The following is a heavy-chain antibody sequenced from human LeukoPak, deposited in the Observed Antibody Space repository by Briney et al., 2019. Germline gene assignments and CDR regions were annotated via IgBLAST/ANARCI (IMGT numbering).Heavy chain of an antibody. Sequence: ASVKVSCKPSGYSFTDYYMHWVRQAPGQGLEWMGWINLNSGGTSAAQKFQGRVTMTRDTSITTVYMEVSWLTSDDTAIYYCARADRLHGGPYLIGPWGQGTLVTVSS. V-gene: IGHV1-2*02. J-gene: IGHJ5*02. CDR1: GYSFTDYY. CDR3: ARADRLHGGPYLIGP. CDR2: INLNSGGT. D-gene: IGHD2-21*01.